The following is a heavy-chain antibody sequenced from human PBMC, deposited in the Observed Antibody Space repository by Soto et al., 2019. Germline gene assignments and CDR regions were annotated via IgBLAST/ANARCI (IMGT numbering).Heavy chain of an antibody. V-gene: IGHV4-30-4*01. J-gene: IGHJ4*02. D-gene: IGHD1-26*01. CDR2: MYYTGKT. CDR1: GTTISSGDHY. CDR3: ARVYGRGDYFDF. Sequence: QVQLQESGPGLVKPSQTLSLTCTVSGTTISSGDHYWSWIRQAPGKGLAWIGYMYYTGKTYYNTSLQSRVTISVDTSKNQFSLKMTSVTAADTAMYFCARVYGRGDYFDFWGRGTLVSVSS.